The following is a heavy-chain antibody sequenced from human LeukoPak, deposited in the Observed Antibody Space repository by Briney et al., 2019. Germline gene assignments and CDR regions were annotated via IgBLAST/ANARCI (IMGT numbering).Heavy chain of an antibody. J-gene: IGHJ4*02. D-gene: IGHD5-18*01. V-gene: IGHV3-30*18. CDR2: ISYGGSNK. Sequence: GGSLRLSCAASGFTFSSYGLHWVRQAPGKGLEWVAVISYGGSNKYYADSVKGRFTISRDNSKNTLYLQMNSLRAEDTAVYYCAKEHRDGYSYGQGLDYWGQGTLVTVSS. CDR3: AKEHRDGYSYGQGLDY. CDR1: GFTFSSYG.